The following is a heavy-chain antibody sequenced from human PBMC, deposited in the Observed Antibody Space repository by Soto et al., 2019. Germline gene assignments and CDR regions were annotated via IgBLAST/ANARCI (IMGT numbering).Heavy chain of an antibody. Sequence: GGSLRLSCTASGFTFSTYGMHWVRQAPGKGLEWVAVISHDGSNKYYADSVKGRFTISRDNSKKTLYVQMNSLRGDDTAVYYCAKGRSSGCPDYWGQGTLVTVSS. D-gene: IGHD6-19*01. J-gene: IGHJ4*02. CDR2: ISHDGSNK. CDR3: AKGRSSGCPDY. V-gene: IGHV3-30*18. CDR1: GFTFSTYG.